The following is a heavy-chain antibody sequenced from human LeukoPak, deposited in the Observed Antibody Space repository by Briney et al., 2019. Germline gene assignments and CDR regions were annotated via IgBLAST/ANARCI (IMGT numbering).Heavy chain of an antibody. D-gene: IGHD4/OR15-4a*01. J-gene: IGHJ4*02. CDR3: ARYGGYFDY. V-gene: IGHV4-34*01. Sequence: SETLSLTCAVYGGSFSGYYWSWIRQPPGKGLEWIGEINHSGSTNYNPSLKSRVTISVDTSKNQFSLKLSSVTAADTAVYCCARYGGYFDYWGQGTLVTVSS. CDR1: GGSFSGYY. CDR2: INHSGST.